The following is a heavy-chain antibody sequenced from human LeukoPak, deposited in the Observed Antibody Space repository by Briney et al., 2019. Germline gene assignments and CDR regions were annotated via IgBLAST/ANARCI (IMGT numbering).Heavy chain of an antibody. V-gene: IGHV4-39*07. CDR2: IYYSGST. Sequence: SETLSLTCTVSGGSISSSSYYWGWIRQPPGKGLEWIGSIYYSGSTYYNPSLKSRVTISVATSKNQFSLKLSYVTAANTAVYYCASFRYTWNDVAFDIWGQGTMVTVSS. J-gene: IGHJ3*02. D-gene: IGHD1-20*01. CDR3: ASFRYTWNDVAFDI. CDR1: GGSISSSSYY.